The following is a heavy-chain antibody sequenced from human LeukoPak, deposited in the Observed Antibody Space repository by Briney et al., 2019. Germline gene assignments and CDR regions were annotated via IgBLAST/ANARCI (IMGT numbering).Heavy chain of an antibody. J-gene: IGHJ4*02. CDR1: GFTFSDYD. V-gene: IGHV3-11*05. D-gene: IGHD3-9*01. CDR2: ISWDSSYT. CDR3: ARGLRSFVWLWQR. Sequence: GGSLRLSCAASGFTFSDYDVSWIRQAPGRGLEWVSYISWDSSYTSSADSVKGQFTVSGDNAQKSLYLQRDSLGAEGTAVYDCARGLRSFVWLWQRWGTGTLVTVSS.